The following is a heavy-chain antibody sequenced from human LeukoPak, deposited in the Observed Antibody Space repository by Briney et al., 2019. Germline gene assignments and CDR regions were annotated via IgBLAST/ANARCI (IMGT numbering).Heavy chain of an antibody. J-gene: IGHJ4*02. V-gene: IGHV3-21*01. D-gene: IGHD3-22*01. CDR1: RFNCSSYS. Sequence: GGSLTLSCAAARFNCSSYSMNWVRQAPGKELEWVSCISSSSSHIYYADSVKGRFTISRDNAKNSLYLQMNSLRAEDTAVYYCVTDGADYYDSTGYPIYFDYWGQGTLVTVSS. CDR2: ISSSSSHI. CDR3: VTDGADYYDSTGYPIYFDY.